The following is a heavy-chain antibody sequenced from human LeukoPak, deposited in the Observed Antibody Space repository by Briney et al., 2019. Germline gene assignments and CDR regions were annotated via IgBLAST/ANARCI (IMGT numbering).Heavy chain of an antibody. CDR2: IKQDGSET. D-gene: IGHD3-10*01. CDR1: GFTFTNNF. CDR3: AKDGLGGFRDYMDV. Sequence: PGGSLRLSCAASGFTFTNNFMSWVRQVPGKGLEWVANIKQDGSETTYADSVRGRFTIFRDNSKNTLYLQMNSLRAEDTAIYYCAKDGLGGFRDYMDVWGKGTTVTISS. J-gene: IGHJ6*03. V-gene: IGHV3-7*01.